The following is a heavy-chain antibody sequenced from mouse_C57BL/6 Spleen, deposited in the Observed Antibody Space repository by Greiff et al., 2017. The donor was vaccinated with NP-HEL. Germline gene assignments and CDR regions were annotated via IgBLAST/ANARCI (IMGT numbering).Heavy chain of an antibody. CDR3: ARFYSSSYYYAMDY. D-gene: IGHD1-1*01. Sequence: VQLQQPGAELVRPGSSVKLSCKASGYTFTSYWMHWVKQRPIQGLEWIGNIDPSDSETHYNQKFKDKATLTVDKSSSTAYIQLSSLTSEDSAVYYCARFYSSSYYYAMDYWGQGTSVTVSS. J-gene: IGHJ4*01. V-gene: IGHV1-52*01. CDR1: GYTFTSYW. CDR2: IDPSDSET.